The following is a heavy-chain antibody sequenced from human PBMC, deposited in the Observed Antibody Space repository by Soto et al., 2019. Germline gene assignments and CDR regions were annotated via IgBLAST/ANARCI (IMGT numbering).Heavy chain of an antibody. J-gene: IGHJ4*02. CDR2: INQSGST. Sequence: QVQPQQWGAGLLKPSETLSLTCAVYGGSFSGYYWTWIRQPPGTGLEWIGEINQSGSTNYNPSLKSRVTISVDTSKNQFSLKLTSVTAADTAVYYCARDKITGLFDYWGQGTLVTVSS. D-gene: IGHD2-8*02. V-gene: IGHV4-34*01. CDR1: GGSFSGYY. CDR3: ARDKITGLFDY.